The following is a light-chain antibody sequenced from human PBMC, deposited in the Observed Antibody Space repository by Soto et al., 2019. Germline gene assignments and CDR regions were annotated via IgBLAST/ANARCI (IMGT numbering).Light chain of an antibody. CDR2: EVS. Sequence: QSALTQPASVSGSPGQSFTISCTGTSSDVGGYNYVSWYQQHPGKAPKLMIYEVSNRPSGVSNRFSGSKSGNKASLTISGLQAEDEADYYCSSYTSSSPYVFGTGTKLTVL. J-gene: IGLJ1*01. CDR1: SSDVGGYNY. V-gene: IGLV2-14*01. CDR3: SSYTSSSPYV.